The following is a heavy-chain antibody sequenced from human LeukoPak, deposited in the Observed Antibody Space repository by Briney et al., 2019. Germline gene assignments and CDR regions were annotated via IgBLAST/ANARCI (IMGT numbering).Heavy chain of an antibody. V-gene: IGHV4-59*01. D-gene: IGHD3-22*01. Sequence: PSETLSLTCTVSGGSISGYYWSWIRQPPGKGLEWIGYIYYSGSTNYNPSLKSRVTISVDTSKNQFSLKLSSVTAADTAVYYCARGYHDFSGYWLSYFDYWGRGTLVTVSS. CDR3: ARGYHDFSGYWLSYFDY. CDR2: IYYSGST. CDR1: GGSISGYY. J-gene: IGHJ4*02.